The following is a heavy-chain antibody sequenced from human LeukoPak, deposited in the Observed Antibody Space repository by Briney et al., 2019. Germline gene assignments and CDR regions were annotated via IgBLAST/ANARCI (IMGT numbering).Heavy chain of an antibody. D-gene: IGHD1-26*01. CDR2: MNPNSGNT. CDR1: GYTFTSYD. V-gene: IGHV1-8*01. J-gene: IGHJ6*03. CDR3: ARGLSVYGEWELLSYYYYYMDV. Sequence: ASVKVSCKASGYTFTSYDINWVRQATGQGLEWMGWMNPNSGNTGYAQKFQGRVNMTRNTSISTAYLELSSLRSEDTAVYYCARGLSVYGEWELLSYYYYYMDVWGKGTTVTVSS.